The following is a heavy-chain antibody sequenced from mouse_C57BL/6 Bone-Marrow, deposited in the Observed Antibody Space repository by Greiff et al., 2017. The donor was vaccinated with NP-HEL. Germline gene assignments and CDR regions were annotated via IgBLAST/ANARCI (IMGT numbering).Heavy chain of an antibody. J-gene: IGHJ4*01. Sequence: VHVKQSGAELVKPGASVKLSCTASGFNIKDYYMHWVKQRTEQGLEWIGRIDPEDGETKSAPKFQGKATITADTSSNTAYLQLSSLTSEDTAVYYCANDYDAPYAMDYWGQGTSVTVSS. CDR3: ANDYDAPYAMDY. CDR2: IDPEDGET. CDR1: GFNIKDYY. D-gene: IGHD2-4*01. V-gene: IGHV14-2*01.